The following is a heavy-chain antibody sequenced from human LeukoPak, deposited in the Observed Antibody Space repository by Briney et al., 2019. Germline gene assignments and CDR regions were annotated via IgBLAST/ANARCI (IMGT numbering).Heavy chain of an antibody. CDR3: ARDKVSGAWTGSLFDY. V-gene: IGHV3-7*01. J-gene: IGHJ4*02. D-gene: IGHD1-1*01. CDR2: IKEDGSQK. CDR1: GFTFSTYW. Sequence: GGSLRLSCTTSGFTFSTYWMSWGRQAPGKGLEGVAHIKEDGSQKNYGDSVKGRISISRDNAKNSVYLQMNSLTAEDTAVYYCARDKVSGAWTGSLFDYWGQGSLVTVSS.